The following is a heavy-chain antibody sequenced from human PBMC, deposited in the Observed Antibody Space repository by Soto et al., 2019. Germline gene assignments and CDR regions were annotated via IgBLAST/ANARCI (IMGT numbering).Heavy chain of an antibody. Sequence: QVQLMQSGAEVKKPGASVKVSCKASGDTFTDYYIHWVRQAPGQGLEWMGTVNPTGGHTTDAPNFLGRLSMTRDTSTCTPYSEVTSLTSDDTAIYLCVRGGPSVVVTVDLDYWGQGTLVTVSS. V-gene: IGHV1-46*01. J-gene: IGHJ4*02. CDR2: VNPTGGHT. CDR3: VRGGPSVVVTVDLDY. CDR1: GDTFTDYY. D-gene: IGHD2-21*02.